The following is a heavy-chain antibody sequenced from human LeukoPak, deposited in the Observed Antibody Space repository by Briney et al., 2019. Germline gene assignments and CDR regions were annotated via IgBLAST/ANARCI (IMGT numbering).Heavy chain of an antibody. CDR2: IYYSGST. D-gene: IGHD6-19*01. Sequence: SETLSLTCTVSGGSISNYYWSWIRQPPGKGLEWIGYIYYSGSTNYNPSLKSRVTISVDTSKNQFSPKLSSVTAADTAVYYCATSGYSSGSPFDPWGQGTLVTVSS. J-gene: IGHJ5*02. V-gene: IGHV4-59*01. CDR3: ATSGYSSGSPFDP. CDR1: GGSISNYY.